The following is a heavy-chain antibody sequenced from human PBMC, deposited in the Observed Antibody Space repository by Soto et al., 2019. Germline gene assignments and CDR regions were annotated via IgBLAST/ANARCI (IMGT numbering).Heavy chain of an antibody. CDR2: ISYSVST. CDR3: AGTYDFWSGYYSVWFDP. D-gene: IGHD3-3*01. V-gene: IGHV4-59*08. J-gene: IGHJ5*02. CDR1: GASMSSYY. Sequence: PSETLSLTCTVSGASMSSYYWSWIRQPPRKGLEWIGYISYSVSTIYNPSLKSRVTISVDSSKNQFSLKLSSVTAADTAVYYCAGTYDFWSGYYSVWFDPWGQGTLVTVSS.